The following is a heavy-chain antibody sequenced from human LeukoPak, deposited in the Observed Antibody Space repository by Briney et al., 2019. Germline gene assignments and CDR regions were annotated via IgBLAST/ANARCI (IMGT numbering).Heavy chain of an antibody. CDR1: GDAVSNNNVA. D-gene: IGHD3-3*01. CDR3: SRSGASSGLDP. J-gene: IGHJ5*02. CDR2: TYYRSQWHN. Sequence: SQTFSLTCDISGDAVSNNNVAWNWIRQSPSRGLEWLGRTYYRSQWHNDYAPSVKGRISFDADTSKNQLSLQLNSVTPEDTAVYYCSRSGASSGLDPWAQGTLVTVSS. V-gene: IGHV6-1*01.